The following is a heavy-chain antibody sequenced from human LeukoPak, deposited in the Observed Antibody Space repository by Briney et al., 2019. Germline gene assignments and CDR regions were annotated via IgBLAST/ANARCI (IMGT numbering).Heavy chain of an antibody. D-gene: IGHD3-3*01. V-gene: IGHV4-4*07. CDR2: IYTSGST. Sequence: SETLSLTCTVSGGSISSYYGSWIRQPAGKGLEWIGRIYTSGSTNYNPSLKSRVTMSVDTSKNQFSLKLSSVTAADTAVYYCAREHRFLEWLPVPNNWFDPWGQGTLVTVSS. CDR1: GGSISSYY. J-gene: IGHJ5*02. CDR3: AREHRFLEWLPVPNNWFDP.